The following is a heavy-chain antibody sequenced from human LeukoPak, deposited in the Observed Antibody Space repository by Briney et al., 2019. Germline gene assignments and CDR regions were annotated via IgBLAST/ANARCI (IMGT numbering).Heavy chain of an antibody. CDR2: ISAYNGNT. CDR3: AREFSDGDQGWFDP. J-gene: IGHJ5*02. V-gene: IGHV1-18*01. D-gene: IGHD4-17*01. CDR1: GCTFTSYG. Sequence: GASVKVSCKASGCTFTSYGISWVRQAPGQGLEWMGWISAYNGNTNYAQKLQGRVTMTTDTSTSTAYMELRSLRSDDTAVYYCAREFSDGDQGWFDPWGQGTLVTVSS.